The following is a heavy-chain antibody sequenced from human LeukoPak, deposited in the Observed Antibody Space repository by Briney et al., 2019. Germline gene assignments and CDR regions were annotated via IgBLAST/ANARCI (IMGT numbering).Heavy chain of an antibody. V-gene: IGHV4-38-2*02. J-gene: IGHJ4*02. CDR1: GYSISSGYY. CDR2: IYHSGST. Sequence: SETLSLTCTVSGYSISSGYYWGWIRQPPGKGLEWIGSIYHSGSTYYNPSLKSRVTISVDTSKNQFSLKLSSVTAADTAVYYSARGGGSGWFIDYWGQGTLVTVSS. D-gene: IGHD6-19*01. CDR3: ARGGGSGWFIDY.